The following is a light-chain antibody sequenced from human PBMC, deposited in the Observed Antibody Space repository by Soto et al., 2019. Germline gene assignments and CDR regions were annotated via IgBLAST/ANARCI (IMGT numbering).Light chain of an antibody. CDR3: QQFSSSNT. CDR1: QTVRNNY. Sequence: EFVLTQSPGTLSLSPGERATLSCRASQTVRNNYLAWYQQKPGQAPRLLIHDASSRATGIPDRFSGGGSGTDFTLTISRLEPEDFAVYYCQQFSSSNTFGGGTKVDI. V-gene: IGKV3-20*01. J-gene: IGKJ4*01. CDR2: DAS.